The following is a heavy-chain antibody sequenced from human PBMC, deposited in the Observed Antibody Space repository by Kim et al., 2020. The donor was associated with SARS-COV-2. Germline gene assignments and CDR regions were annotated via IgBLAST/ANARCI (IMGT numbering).Heavy chain of an antibody. D-gene: IGHD3-9*01. J-gene: IGHJ4*02. Sequence: SETLSLTFTVSGDSISSGNWYSWVRQPPGKGLEWIGEIYSDGKTNYNPSLKSRVTVSIDKAKNQVSLNLSSVTAADTAVYYCAREGPHSETLDLDYWGQGTMVTVSS. CDR1: GDSISSGNW. CDR2: IYSDGKT. V-gene: IGHV4-4*02. CDR3: AREGPHSETLDLDY.